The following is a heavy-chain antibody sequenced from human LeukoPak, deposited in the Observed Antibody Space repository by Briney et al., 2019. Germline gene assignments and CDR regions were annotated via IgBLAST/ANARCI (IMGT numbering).Heavy chain of an antibody. J-gene: IGHJ4*02. CDR2: IYHSGST. CDR1: GYSISSGYY. V-gene: IGHV4-38-2*02. D-gene: IGHD6-19*01. CDR3: ARFPWVGQWLAAFDY. Sequence: SETLSLTCTVSGYSISSGYYWGWIRQPPGKGLEWIGSIYHSGSTYYNPSLKSRVTISVNTSKNQFSLKLSSVTAADTAVYYCARFPWVGQWLAAFDYWGQGTLATVSS.